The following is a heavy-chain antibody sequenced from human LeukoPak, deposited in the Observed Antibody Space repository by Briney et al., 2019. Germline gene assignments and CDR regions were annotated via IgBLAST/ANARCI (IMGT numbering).Heavy chain of an antibody. D-gene: IGHD3-22*01. CDR3: AKDIPYYYDSSGYYPDY. CDR1: GYTFTSYY. Sequence: ASVKVSCKASGYTFTSYYTHWVRQAPGQGLEWTGIINPSGGSTSYAQKFQGRVTMTRDMSTSTVYMELSSLRSEDTAVYYCAKDIPYYYDSSGYYPDYWGQGTLVTVSS. J-gene: IGHJ4*02. V-gene: IGHV1-46*01. CDR2: INPSGGST.